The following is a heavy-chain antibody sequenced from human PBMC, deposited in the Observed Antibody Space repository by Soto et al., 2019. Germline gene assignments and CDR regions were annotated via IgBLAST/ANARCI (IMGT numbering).Heavy chain of an antibody. CDR3: ASYGDYYAFDI. V-gene: IGHV4-30-4*01. Sequence: SETLSLTCTVSGGSISSGDYYWSWIRQPPGKGLEWIGYIYYSGSTYYNPSLKSRVTISVDTSKNQFSLKLSSVTAADTAVYYCASYGDYYAFDIWGQGTMVTVPS. CDR1: GGSISSGDYY. J-gene: IGHJ3*02. D-gene: IGHD4-17*01. CDR2: IYYSGST.